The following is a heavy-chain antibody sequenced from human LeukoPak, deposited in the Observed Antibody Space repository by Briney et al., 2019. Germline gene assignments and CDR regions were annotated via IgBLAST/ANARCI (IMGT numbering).Heavy chain of an antibody. CDR2: IYSGGST. CDR3: ARGSTVTTDYFDY. J-gene: IGHJ4*02. V-gene: IGHV3-66*01. Sequence: PGGSLRLSCAASGFTVSSNYMSWVRQAPGKGLEWVSVIYSGGSTYYADSVKGRFTISRDNSKNTLYLQMNSLRAEDTAVYYCARGSTVTTDYFDYLGQGTLVTVSS. D-gene: IGHD4-17*01. CDR1: GFTVSSNY.